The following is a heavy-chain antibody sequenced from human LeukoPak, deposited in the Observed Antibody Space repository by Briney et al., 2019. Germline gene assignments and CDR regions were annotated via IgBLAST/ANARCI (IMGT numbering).Heavy chain of an antibody. CDR2: IYYSGTT. V-gene: IGHV4-59*08. CDR1: GGSITNFY. J-gene: IGHJ3*02. D-gene: IGHD5-24*01. CDR3: ARHVTISGPYDASDI. Sequence: SETLSLTCTVSGGSITNFYGGWIRQSPGKGLELIGYIYYSGTTNYSPSLKSRVTISVDTSKNQFSLKLRSVTAADTAVYYCARHVTISGPYDASDIWGQGTMVTVSP.